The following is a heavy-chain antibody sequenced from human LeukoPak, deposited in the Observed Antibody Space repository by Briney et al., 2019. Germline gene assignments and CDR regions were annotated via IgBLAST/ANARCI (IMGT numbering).Heavy chain of an antibody. Sequence: PGGSLRLSCAASGFTFSSYDMHWVRQATGNGMEWVSAIGTAGDTYYPGSVKGRFTISRENAKNSLYLQMNSLRAGATAVYYCARGGEQLVSSDPGSFDYWGQGTLVTVSS. V-gene: IGHV3-13*01. J-gene: IGHJ4*02. CDR3: ARGGEQLVSSDPGSFDY. CDR2: IGTAGDT. D-gene: IGHD6-6*01. CDR1: GFTFSSYD.